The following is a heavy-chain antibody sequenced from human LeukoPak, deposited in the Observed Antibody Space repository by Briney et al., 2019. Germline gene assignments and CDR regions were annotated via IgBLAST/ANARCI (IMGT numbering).Heavy chain of an antibody. CDR2: ISSSSSYI. CDR1: GFTFSSYS. D-gene: IGHD6-13*01. V-gene: IGHV3-21*01. J-gene: IGHJ4*02. CDR3: ARGSGATYSSSWYLDY. Sequence: TGGSLRLSCAASGFTFSSYSMNWVRQAPGKGLEWVSSISSSSSYIYYADSVKGRFTISRDNAKNSLYLQMNSLRAEDTAVYYCARGSGATYSSSWYLDYWGQGTLATVSS.